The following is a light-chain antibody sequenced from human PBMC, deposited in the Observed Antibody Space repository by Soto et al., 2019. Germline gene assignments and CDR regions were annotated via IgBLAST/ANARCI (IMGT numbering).Light chain of an antibody. Sequence: QSVLTQPPSASGSPGQSVTISCTGTSSDVGGYKYVSWYQQYPGKAPKLMIYAVNKRPSGVPDRFSGSKSGNTASLTVSGLQAEDEADYYCSLYAGSNNYVFGTGTKVTVL. CDR1: SSDVGGYKY. CDR2: AVN. J-gene: IGLJ1*01. V-gene: IGLV2-8*01. CDR3: SLYAGSNNYV.